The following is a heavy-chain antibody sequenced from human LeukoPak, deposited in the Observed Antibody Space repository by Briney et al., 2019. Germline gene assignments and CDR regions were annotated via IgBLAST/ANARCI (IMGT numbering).Heavy chain of an antibody. CDR3: ARVNPTYSSGWYEISPPFDY. D-gene: IGHD6-19*01. CDR1: GFTFGSPW. CDR2: INSDGSAT. V-gene: IGHV3-74*01. J-gene: IGHJ4*02. Sequence: GGSLRLSCAASGFTFGSPWMHWVRQAPGKGLVWVSRINSDGSATAYADSVKGRFTISRDNSKNTLYLQMNSLRAEDTAVYYCARVNPTYSSGWYEISPPFDYWGQGTLVTVSS.